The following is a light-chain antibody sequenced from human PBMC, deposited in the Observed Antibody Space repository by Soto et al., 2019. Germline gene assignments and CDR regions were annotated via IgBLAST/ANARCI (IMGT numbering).Light chain of an antibody. CDR3: QRYNNWPHALT. J-gene: IGKJ4*01. CDR2: GAS. V-gene: IGKV3-15*01. Sequence: DIVMTQSPATLSVSPGERATLSCRASQSVSSNLAWYQQKPGQAPRLLIYGASTRATGIPARFSGSGSGTEFNLTHSSPQPEDYAVYYCQRYNNWPHALTFGGGTKVEIK. CDR1: QSVSSN.